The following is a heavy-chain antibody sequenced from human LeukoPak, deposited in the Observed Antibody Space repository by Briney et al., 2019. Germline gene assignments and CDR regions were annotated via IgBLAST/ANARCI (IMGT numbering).Heavy chain of an antibody. CDR1: GYTFSSSW. J-gene: IGHJ4*02. D-gene: IGHD4-17*01. CDR2: IYPGDSDT. CDR3: ARQYGRPFDY. V-gene: IGHV5-51*01. Sequence: ESLKISCKGSGYTFSSSWIGWVRQMPGKGLEGMGIIYPGDSDTRYSPSFQGQVTISADKSINTAYLQWSSLKATDTGIYYCARQYGRPFDYWGQGTLVTVSS.